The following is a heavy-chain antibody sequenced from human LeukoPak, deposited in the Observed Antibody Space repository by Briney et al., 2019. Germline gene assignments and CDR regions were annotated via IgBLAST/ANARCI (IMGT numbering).Heavy chain of an antibody. CDR2: ISGSGDET. J-gene: IGHJ4*02. D-gene: IGHD2-2*01. V-gene: IGHV3-23*01. Sequence: GGSLRLSCAASGLTFSNYAMSWVRQAPGKGLEWVSKISGSGDETYYADSVKGRLTISRDNPKNTLYLQMNSLRAEDTAVYYCATLFGERGYCSTTSCFDSDYWGQGTLVTVSS. CDR1: GLTFSNYA. CDR3: ATLFGERGYCSTTSCFDSDY.